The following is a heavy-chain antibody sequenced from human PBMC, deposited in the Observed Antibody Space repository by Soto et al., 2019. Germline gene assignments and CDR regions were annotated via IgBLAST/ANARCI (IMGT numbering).Heavy chain of an antibody. CDR1: GFTFDDCA. CDR3: VQGRYPTMATPLDH. V-gene: IGHV3-9*01. J-gene: IGHJ5*02. D-gene: IGHD3-9*01. Sequence: PGGSLRLSCSASGFTFDDCAMHWVRRAPGKGPEWVSGISWDSATVGYAESVKGRFTITRDDAKNSLYLQMDSLRREDTALYYCVQGRYPTMATPLDHWGQGTLVTVSS. CDR2: ISWDSATV.